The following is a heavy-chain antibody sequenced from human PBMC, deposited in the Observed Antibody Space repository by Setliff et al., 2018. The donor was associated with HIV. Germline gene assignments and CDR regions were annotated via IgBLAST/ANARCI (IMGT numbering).Heavy chain of an antibody. D-gene: IGHD2-15*01. V-gene: IGHV4-31*03. CDR1: GASINSDAYY. J-gene: IGHJ3*02. CDR2: IYYSGTT. CDR3: AREGYCSGGSCQRANSAFDI. Sequence: SETLSLTCTVSGASINSDAYYWSWIRQHPGRGLEWIGYIYYSGTTYYNPSLRSRVAISMDTSKNHFSLNLNSVTAADTAVYYCAREGYCSGGSCQRANSAFDIWGLGTLVTVSS.